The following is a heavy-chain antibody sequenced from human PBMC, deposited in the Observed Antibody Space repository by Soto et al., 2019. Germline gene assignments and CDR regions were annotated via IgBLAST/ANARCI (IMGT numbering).Heavy chain of an antibody. Sequence: PSETLSLTCTVSGGSISSGGYYWSWIRQHPGKGLEWIGYIYYSGSTNYNPSLKSRVTISVDTSKNQFSLKLSSVTAADTAVYYCARAGVYSINWFDPWGQGTLVTVSS. CDR2: IYYSGST. CDR3: ARAGVYSINWFDP. V-gene: IGHV4-61*08. J-gene: IGHJ5*02. D-gene: IGHD6-13*01. CDR1: GGSISSGGYY.